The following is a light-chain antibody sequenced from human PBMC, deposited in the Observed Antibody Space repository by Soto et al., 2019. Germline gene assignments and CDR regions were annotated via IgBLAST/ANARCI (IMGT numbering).Light chain of an antibody. CDR2: GAS. Sequence: ETVMTQSPVTLAASTGDRVSLSFASSQSVSTNLAWYQQKPGQAPRLLIYGASTTATGIPARFTGRGSGTEFTLTISRLQSEDFAVYHCQQYNSWPLTFGQGTKVDIK. CDR1: QSVSTN. J-gene: IGKJ1*01. CDR3: QQYNSWPLT. V-gene: IGKV3-15*01.